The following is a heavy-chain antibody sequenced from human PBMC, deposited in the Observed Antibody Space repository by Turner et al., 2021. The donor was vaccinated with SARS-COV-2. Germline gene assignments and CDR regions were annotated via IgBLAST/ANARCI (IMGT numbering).Heavy chain of an antibody. CDR2: IYSGGST. Sequence: EVQLVETGGGLMQPGGSLRLSCAASGFTVSRNYMSWVRQAPGKGLEWVSVIYSGGSTYYADSVKGRFTISRDNSKNTLYLQMNSLRAEDTAVYYCARGSHDFWSGYYPTYFDYWGQGTLVTVSS. V-gene: IGHV3-53*02. CDR1: GFTVSRNY. CDR3: ARGSHDFWSGYYPTYFDY. D-gene: IGHD3-3*01. J-gene: IGHJ4*02.